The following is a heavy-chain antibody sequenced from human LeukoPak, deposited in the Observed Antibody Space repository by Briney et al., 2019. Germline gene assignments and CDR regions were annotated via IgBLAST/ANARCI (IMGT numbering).Heavy chain of an antibody. CDR2: ISAYNGNT. J-gene: IGHJ5*02. CDR1: GYTFTSYG. D-gene: IGHD5-12*01. Sequence: GASVKVSCKASGYTFTSYGISWVRQAPGQGLEWMGWISAYNGNTNYAQKLQGRVTMTTDTSTSTAYMELRSLRSDDTAVYYCASTHSGYDNNWFDPWGQGTLVTVSS. CDR3: ASTHSGYDNNWFDP. V-gene: IGHV1-18*01.